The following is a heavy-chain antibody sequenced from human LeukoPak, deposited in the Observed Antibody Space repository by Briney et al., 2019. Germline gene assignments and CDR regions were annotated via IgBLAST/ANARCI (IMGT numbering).Heavy chain of an antibody. CDR1: GYTFTGYY. V-gene: IGHV1-2*02. CDR2: INPNSGGT. D-gene: IGHD1-1*01. Sequence: ASVKVSCKASGYTFTGYYMHWVRQAPGQGLEWMGWINPNSGGTNYAQKFQGRVTMTRDTSISTAYMELSRLRSDDTAVYYCARGEAYGQFHNYNWFDPWGQGTLVTVSS. CDR3: ARGEAYGQFHNYNWFDP. J-gene: IGHJ5*02.